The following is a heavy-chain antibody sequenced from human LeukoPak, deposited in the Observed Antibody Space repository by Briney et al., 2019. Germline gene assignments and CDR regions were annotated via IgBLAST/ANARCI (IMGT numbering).Heavy chain of an antibody. Sequence: SETLSLTCTVSGGSISSSGYYWGWIRQPPGKGLEWIGSIYYSGDTYYKPSLKSRVSISVDTSKNQFSLKLSAVTAADTAVYYCATHPPGDLWRGEAFDIWGQGTMVTVSS. CDR3: ATHPPGDLWRGEAFDI. V-gene: IGHV4-39*01. CDR2: IYYSGDT. J-gene: IGHJ3*02. D-gene: IGHD3-10*01. CDR1: GGSISSSGYY.